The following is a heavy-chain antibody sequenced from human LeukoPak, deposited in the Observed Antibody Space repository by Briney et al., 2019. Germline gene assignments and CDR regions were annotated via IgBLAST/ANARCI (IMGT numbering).Heavy chain of an antibody. CDR3: ASSAQPDYFDY. D-gene: IGHD6-13*01. Sequence: ASVKVSCKASGGTFSSYAISWVRQAPGQGLEWMGGIIPIFGTANYAQKFQGRVTITADESTSTAYMELSSLRSEDTAVYYCASSAQPDYFDYWGQGTLVTVSS. CDR1: GGTFSSYA. V-gene: IGHV1-69*13. CDR2: IIPIFGTA. J-gene: IGHJ4*02.